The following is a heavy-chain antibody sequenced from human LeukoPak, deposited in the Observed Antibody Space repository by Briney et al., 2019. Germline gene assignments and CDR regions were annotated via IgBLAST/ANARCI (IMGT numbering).Heavy chain of an antibody. CDR1: GGSISSSSYY. Sequence: SETLSLTCTVSGGSISSSSYYWGWIRQPPGKGLEWIGNIYYSGITYSNPSLNSRDTISVDTSKNQFSLKLSSVTAADTAVYYCARRPVEMAAIREDSWLDPWGQGTLVTVSS. CDR2: IYYSGIT. D-gene: IGHD5-24*01. CDR3: ARRPVEMAAIREDSWLDP. V-gene: IGHV4-39*01. J-gene: IGHJ5*02.